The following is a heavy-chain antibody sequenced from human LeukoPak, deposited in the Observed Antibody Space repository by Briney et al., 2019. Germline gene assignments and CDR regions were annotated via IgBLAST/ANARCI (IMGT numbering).Heavy chain of an antibody. V-gene: IGHV3-30*02. Sequence: GGSLRLSCAASGFTFSTSGMHWVRQSPGKGLDWVAFIRNDGTKKNYADSVKGRFTISRDNSKNTLFLQMNSLRPDDTAVYYCATTLGSGWKFDYWGQGTLVTVSS. CDR2: IRNDGTKK. D-gene: IGHD6-19*01. CDR1: GFTFSTSG. CDR3: ATTLGSGWKFDY. J-gene: IGHJ4*02.